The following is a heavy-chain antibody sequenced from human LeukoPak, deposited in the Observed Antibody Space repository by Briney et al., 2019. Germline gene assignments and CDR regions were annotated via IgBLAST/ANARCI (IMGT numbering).Heavy chain of an antibody. CDR2: IQYDASNK. D-gene: IGHD5-12*01. J-gene: IGHJ4*02. CDR3: AKDGDPYIVATTHFDY. V-gene: IGHV3-30*02. Sequence: PGGSLRLSCAASGFTFSSYGMRWVRQAPGKGLEWVAFIQYDASNKYYADSVRGRFTISRDSSKNTLYLQMNRLRAEDTAVYYCAKDGDPYIVATTHFDYWGQGTLVTVSS. CDR1: GFTFSSYG.